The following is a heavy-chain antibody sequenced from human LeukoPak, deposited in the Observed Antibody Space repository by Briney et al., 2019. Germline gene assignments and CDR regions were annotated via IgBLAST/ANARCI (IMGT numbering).Heavy chain of an antibody. CDR3: ARLISTSSSRFSDY. Sequence: GGSLRLARATPKITFSSYAISWVRQAPGKRLEWVSAISISGENTYYADSVKGRFTISRDTSRNTLYLQMHSLRAEDTAVYYCARLISTSSSRFSDYWGQGTLVTVSS. J-gene: IGHJ4*02. D-gene: IGHD6-6*01. CDR1: KITFSSYA. V-gene: IGHV3-23*01. CDR2: ISISGENT.